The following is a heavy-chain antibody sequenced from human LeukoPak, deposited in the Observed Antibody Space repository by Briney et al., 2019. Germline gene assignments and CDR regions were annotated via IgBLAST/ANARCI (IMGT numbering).Heavy chain of an antibody. V-gene: IGHV3-30*18. Sequence: GGSLRLSCTVSGFIFGSSGIHWVRQAPGKGLVWVAGISYDGSEKYYAESVKGRFTISRDYSKTTVYLQMNSLEIEDTAVYYCAKDLLAVTAPKAYFDFWGQGTLVTVSS. J-gene: IGHJ4*02. D-gene: IGHD2-21*02. CDR3: AKDLLAVTAPKAYFDF. CDR1: GFIFGSSG. CDR2: ISYDGSEK.